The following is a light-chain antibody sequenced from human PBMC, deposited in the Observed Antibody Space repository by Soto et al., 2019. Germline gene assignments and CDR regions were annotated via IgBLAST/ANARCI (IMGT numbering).Light chain of an antibody. CDR1: QTLLHSNGYNY. CDR2: LGS. J-gene: IGKJ1*01. Sequence: DIVMTQSPLSLPVTPGEPASISCRSSQTLLHSNGYNYLDWYLQKPVQSPQLLISLGSDRASGVTDRFSGSGSVTDFILKIRRVEAEDVGVYYCMQSLQTPWTFGQGTNVGIK. V-gene: IGKV2-28*01. CDR3: MQSLQTPWT.